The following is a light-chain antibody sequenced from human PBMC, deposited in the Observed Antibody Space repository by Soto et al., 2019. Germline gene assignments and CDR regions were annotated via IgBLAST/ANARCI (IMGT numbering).Light chain of an antibody. J-gene: IGLJ3*02. V-gene: IGLV1-47*02. CDR1: SSNIGTNY. CDR2: CND. CDR3: ATRDNSLSRWV. Sequence: QSLPTQPPSASWTPGQRVTISCPGSSSNIGTNYVHWYQQLTGTPPKRLIYCNDQRPTAVPDRLSGSTSGTSASLAISGLRPEDDADYYCATRDNSLSRWVFGGGTKVTVL.